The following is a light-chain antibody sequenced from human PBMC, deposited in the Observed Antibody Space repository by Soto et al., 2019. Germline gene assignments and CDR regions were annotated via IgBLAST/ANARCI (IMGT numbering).Light chain of an antibody. CDR2: SNN. CDR3: AAWDDRLNGWV. CDR1: SSNIGSNP. J-gene: IGLJ3*02. V-gene: IGLV1-44*01. Sequence: QSVLTQPPSASGTPAQRVTISCSGSSSNIGSNPVNWYQQLPGTAPKLLIYSNNQRPSGVPDRLSGSKSGTSASLAISGLQSEDEADYYCAAWDDRLNGWVFGGGTQLTVL.